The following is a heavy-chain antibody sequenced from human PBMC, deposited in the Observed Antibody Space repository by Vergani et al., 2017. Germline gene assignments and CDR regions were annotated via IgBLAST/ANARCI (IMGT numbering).Heavy chain of an antibody. CDR1: GYTFTRYA. Sequence: VPLVQSGSELKKPGASVKISCKASGYTFTRYAINWVRQAPGQGLEWMGWINTTTGNPTYAQGFTGRFVFSLDTSVTAAYLQINSLKAEDSALYYCARVLNGYDSCGSLGNWGQGTLLTVSS. J-gene: IGHJ4*02. CDR2: INTTTGNP. D-gene: IGHD3-22*01. CDR3: ARVLNGYDSCGSLGN. V-gene: IGHV7-4-1*02.